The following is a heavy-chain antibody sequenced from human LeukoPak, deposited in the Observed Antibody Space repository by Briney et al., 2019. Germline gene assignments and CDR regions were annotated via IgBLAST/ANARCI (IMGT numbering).Heavy chain of an antibody. CDR1: GYSISSGYY. J-gene: IGHJ6*03. V-gene: IGHV4-38-2*02. CDR3: ARWAGYSSSWYPYYYYYYMDV. D-gene: IGHD6-13*01. Sequence: PSETLSLTCTVSGYSISSGYYWGWIRHPPGKVREWIGSIYNSGSTYYNPSLKSGAIILVASYKNQFSLKLSSVTAAHTAVYYCARWAGYSSSWYPYYYYYYMDVWGKGTTVIVSS. CDR2: IYNSGST.